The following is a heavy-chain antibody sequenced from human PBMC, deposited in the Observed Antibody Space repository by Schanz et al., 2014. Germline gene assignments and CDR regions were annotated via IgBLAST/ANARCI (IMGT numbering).Heavy chain of an antibody. CDR1: GYTFTTYY. D-gene: IGHD6-6*01. Sequence: QVQLLQSGAEVKKPGASMKVSCKASGYTFTTYYMLWVRQAPGQGLEWMGIINPSGGSTRYGQKCQVRITVTTDTSTSTVYLELSSLRSDDTAVYFCGRGFSRSYIDFWGQGTLITVSS. V-gene: IGHV1-46*03. CDR3: GRGFSRSYIDF. J-gene: IGHJ4*02. CDR2: INPSGGST.